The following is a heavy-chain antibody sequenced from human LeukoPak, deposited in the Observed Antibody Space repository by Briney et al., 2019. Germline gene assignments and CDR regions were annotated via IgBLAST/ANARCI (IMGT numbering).Heavy chain of an antibody. V-gene: IGHV4-30-4*08. Sequence: SETLSLTCTVSGGSISSGDYYWSWIRQPPGKGLEWIGYIYYSGSTYYNPSLKSRVTISVDTSKNQFSLKLTSVAAADTAVFYCARDSGSSGYDFGYTYGHYAFDIWGQGTMVTVSS. J-gene: IGHJ3*02. CDR3: ARDSGSSGYDFGYTYGHYAFDI. CDR2: IYYSGST. CDR1: GGSISSGDYY. D-gene: IGHD5-12*01.